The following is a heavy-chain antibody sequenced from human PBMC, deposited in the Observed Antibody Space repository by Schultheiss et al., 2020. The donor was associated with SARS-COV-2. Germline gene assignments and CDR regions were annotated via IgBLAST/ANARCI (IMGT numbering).Heavy chain of an antibody. V-gene: IGHV3-30*18. J-gene: IGHJ4*02. CDR3: AKGTDYAEHLDY. CDR1: GFTFSSYG. D-gene: IGHD4-17*01. Sequence: GSLKISCAASGFTFSSYGMHWVRQAPGKGLEWVAVISYDGSNKYYADSVKGRFTISRDNSKNTLYLQMNSLRAEDTAVYYCAKGTDYAEHLDYWGQGTLVTVSS. CDR2: ISYDGSNK.